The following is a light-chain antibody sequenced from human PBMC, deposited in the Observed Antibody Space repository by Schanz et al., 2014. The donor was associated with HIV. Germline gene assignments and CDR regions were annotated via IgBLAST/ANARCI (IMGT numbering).Light chain of an antibody. V-gene: IGKV1-9*01. CDR3: QQLNTYPWT. Sequence: GERVTITCRASQGVSSYLAWYQQKPREAPKLLISGASTLQNGVPSRFSGSGSGSDFTLTISSLQPEDFGTYYCQQLNTYPWTFGQGTKVE. J-gene: IGKJ1*01. CDR2: GAS. CDR1: QGVSSY.